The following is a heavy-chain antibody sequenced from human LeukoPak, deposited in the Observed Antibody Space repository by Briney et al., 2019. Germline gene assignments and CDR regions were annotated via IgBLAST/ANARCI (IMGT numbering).Heavy chain of an antibody. Sequence: GGSLRLSCAASEFTFSSHAMSWVRQAPGKGLECVSGISGGGGSTYYADSVKGRFTISRDNSKNTLYLQMNSLRAEDTAVYYCAKDSEFYGSGSYYGLDYWGQGTLVTVSS. D-gene: IGHD3-10*01. CDR1: EFTFSSHA. CDR3: AKDSEFYGSGSYYGLDY. J-gene: IGHJ4*02. CDR2: ISGGGGST. V-gene: IGHV3-23*01.